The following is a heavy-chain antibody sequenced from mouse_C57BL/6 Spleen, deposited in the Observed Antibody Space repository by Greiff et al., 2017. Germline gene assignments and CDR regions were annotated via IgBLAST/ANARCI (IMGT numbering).Heavy chain of an antibody. CDR3: ASDYYGSSYPFAY. D-gene: IGHD1-1*01. Sequence: VQLKESGPELVKPGASVKISCKASGYSFTGYYMNWVKQSPEKSLEWIGEINPSTGGTTYNQKFKAKATLTVDKSSSTAYMQLKSLTSEDSAVXDCASDYYGSSYPFAYWGQGTLVTVSA. V-gene: IGHV1-42*01. CDR2: INPSTGGT. J-gene: IGHJ3*01. CDR1: GYSFTGYY.